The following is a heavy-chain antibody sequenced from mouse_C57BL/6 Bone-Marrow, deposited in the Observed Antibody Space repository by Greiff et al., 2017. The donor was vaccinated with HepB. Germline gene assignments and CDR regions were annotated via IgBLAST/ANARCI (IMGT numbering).Heavy chain of an antibody. J-gene: IGHJ2*01. D-gene: IGHD2-3*01. CDR3: ARVIDGYYKYFDY. Sequence: QVQLQQPGAELVRPGSSVKLSCKASGYTFTSYWMHWVKQRPIQGLEWIGNIDPSDSETHYNQKFKDKATLAVDKSSSTAYMQLSSLTSAYSAVYSCARVIDGYYKYFDYWGQGTTLTVSS. CDR2: IDPSDSET. V-gene: IGHV1-52*01. CDR1: GYTFTSYW.